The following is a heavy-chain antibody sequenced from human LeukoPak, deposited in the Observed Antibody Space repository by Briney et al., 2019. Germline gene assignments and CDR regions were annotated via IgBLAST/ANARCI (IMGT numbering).Heavy chain of an antibody. V-gene: IGHV4-39*01. D-gene: IGHD1-1*01. CDR2: ICYSGST. CDR1: GGSISSSSYY. Sequence: SETLSLTCTVSGGSISSSSYYWGWIRQPPGKGLEWIGSICYSGSTYYNPSLKSRVTISVDTSKNQFSLKLSSVTAADTAVYYCARQVPPEYFQHWGQGTLVTVSS. CDR3: ARQVPPEYFQH. J-gene: IGHJ1*01.